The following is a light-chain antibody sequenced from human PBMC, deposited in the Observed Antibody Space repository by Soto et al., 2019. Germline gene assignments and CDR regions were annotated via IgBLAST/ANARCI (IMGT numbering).Light chain of an antibody. V-gene: IGKV3-15*01. Sequence: EIVMTQPPATLSVSPGQRSAISCRASQSVGDNLAWYQQKPGQTPRLLXYGASTRATGIPARFSGSGSGTEFSLTISSLQYEDFAVYDCQQYNKWHPYTCGQATKVNIK. CDR2: GAS. J-gene: IGKJ2*01. CDR1: QSVGDN. CDR3: QQYNKWHPYT.